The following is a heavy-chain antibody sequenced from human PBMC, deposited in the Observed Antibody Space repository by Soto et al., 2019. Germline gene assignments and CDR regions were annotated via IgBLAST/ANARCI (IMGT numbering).Heavy chain of an antibody. V-gene: IGHV3-74*01. J-gene: IGHJ4*02. CDR1: GFTFSSYW. CDR3: ARRHRPSYTSDY. Sequence: EVQLVESGGGLVQPGGPLRLSCAASGFTFSSYWMHWVRQALGKGLEWVSRINDDGRRTSYADSVKGRFTISRDNAKNTLYLQMNSLRDDDTAIYYCARRHRPSYTSDYWGQGILVTVSS. D-gene: IGHD4-4*01. CDR2: INDDGRRT.